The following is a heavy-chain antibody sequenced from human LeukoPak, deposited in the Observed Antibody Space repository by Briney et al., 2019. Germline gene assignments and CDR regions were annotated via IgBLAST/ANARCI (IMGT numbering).Heavy chain of an antibody. D-gene: IGHD1-26*01. CDR1: GYTFNSYA. J-gene: IGHJ4*02. CDR3: ARAIGYFDS. CDR2: ITSSSGTI. V-gene: IGHV3-48*02. Sequence: GGSLRLSCTASGYTFNSYAMSWVRQAPGKGLEWLSYITSSSGTIYYADSVTGRFTISRDNAKNSLYLQMNSLRQEDTAVYYCARAIGYFDSWGQGTLVTVSS.